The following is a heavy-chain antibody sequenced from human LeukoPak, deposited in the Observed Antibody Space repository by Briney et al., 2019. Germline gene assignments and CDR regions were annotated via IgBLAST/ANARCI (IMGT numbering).Heavy chain of an antibody. D-gene: IGHD1-20*01. Sequence: SETLSLTCSVSDVSINSDHWWNWVRQPPGKGLEWIGEIYHSWNTNYNPSLKSRVTLSLDKSKNQFSLKLSSVTAADTAVYYCARVLPITPYFDYWGQGTLVTVSS. CDR1: DVSINSDHW. V-gene: IGHV4-4*02. CDR2: IYHSWNT. CDR3: ARVLPITPYFDY. J-gene: IGHJ4*02.